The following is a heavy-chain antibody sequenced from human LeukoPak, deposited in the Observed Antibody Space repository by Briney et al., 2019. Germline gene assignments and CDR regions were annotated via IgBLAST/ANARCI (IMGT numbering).Heavy chain of an antibody. CDR3: ARVVVGATLFDY. D-gene: IGHD1-26*01. V-gene: IGHV4-31*02. CDR2: IYYSVST. Sequence: EWIGYIYYSVSTYYNPSLKSRVTISVDTSKNQFSLKLSSVTAADTAVYYCARVVVGATLFDYWGQGTLSPSPQ. J-gene: IGHJ4*02.